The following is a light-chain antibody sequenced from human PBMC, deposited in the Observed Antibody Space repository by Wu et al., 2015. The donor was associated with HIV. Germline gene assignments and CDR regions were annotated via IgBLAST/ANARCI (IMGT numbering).Light chain of an antibody. CDR2: GAS. CDR1: QTVVTNY. Sequence: EVVLTQSPGTLSLSPGEGATLSCRASQTVVTNYLAWYQQKPGQAPRLLIYGASNRATGIPDRFSGSGSGTDFTLTISRLEAEDSAVYFCQQYDSSHSYTFGQGTKLDIK. CDR3: QQYDSSHSYT. J-gene: IGKJ2*01. V-gene: IGKV3-20*01.